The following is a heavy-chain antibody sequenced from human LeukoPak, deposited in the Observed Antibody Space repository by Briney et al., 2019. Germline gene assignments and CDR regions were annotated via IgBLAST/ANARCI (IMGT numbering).Heavy chain of an antibody. CDR1: GFTFSSYW. Sequence: GGSLRLSCAASGFTFSSYWMSWVRQAPGKGLEWVANINQDGSGKYYVDSVKGRFTISRDNAKNSLYLQMNSLRAEDTAVYYCARGLYGDSFDYWGQGTLVTVSS. J-gene: IGHJ4*02. D-gene: IGHD4-17*01. V-gene: IGHV3-7*01. CDR3: ARGLYGDSFDY. CDR2: INQDGSGK.